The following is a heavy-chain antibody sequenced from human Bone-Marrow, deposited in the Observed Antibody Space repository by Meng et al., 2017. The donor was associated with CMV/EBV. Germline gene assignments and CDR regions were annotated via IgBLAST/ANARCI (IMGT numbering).Heavy chain of an antibody. CDR1: GFTFSSYA. Sequence: GGSLRLSCAASGFTFSSYAMSWVRQAPGKGLEWVSVIYSGGSTYYADSAKGRFTMSRDNSKNSVYLQMNSLRAEDTAVYYCASGTYCSSTSCTNAFDIWGQGTMVTVSS. CDR2: IYSGGST. J-gene: IGHJ3*02. CDR3: ASGTYCSSTSCTNAFDI. D-gene: IGHD2-2*01. V-gene: IGHV3-66*02.